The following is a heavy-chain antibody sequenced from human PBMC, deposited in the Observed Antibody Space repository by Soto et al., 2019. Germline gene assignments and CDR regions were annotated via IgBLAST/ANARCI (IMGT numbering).Heavy chain of an antibody. CDR2: IKQDGSEK. CDR1: GFTFSSYW. D-gene: IGHD6-13*01. J-gene: IGHJ6*02. V-gene: IGHV3-7*04. CDR3: ARYSSSWSLYYYYGMDV. Sequence: GGSLRLSCAASGFTFSSYWMSWVRQAPGKGLEWVANIKQDGSEKYYVDSVKGRFTISRDNAKNSLYLQMNSLRAEDTAVYYCARYSSSWSLYYYYGMDVWGQGTTVTVSS.